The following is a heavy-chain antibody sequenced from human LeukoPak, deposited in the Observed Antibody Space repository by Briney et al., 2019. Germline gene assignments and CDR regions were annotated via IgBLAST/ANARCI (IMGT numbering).Heavy chain of an antibody. CDR1: GFTFSSYV. Sequence: GGSLRLSCSASGFTFSSYVMHWVRQAPGKGLEYVSGISGDGASTYSADSVKGRFSISRDNSKNTLYVQMTSLRAEDTAVYYCVYQVQGVVEWGQGTLVTVSS. CDR3: VYQVQGVVE. D-gene: IGHD2-15*01. V-gene: IGHV3-64*05. CDR2: ISGDGAST. J-gene: IGHJ4*02.